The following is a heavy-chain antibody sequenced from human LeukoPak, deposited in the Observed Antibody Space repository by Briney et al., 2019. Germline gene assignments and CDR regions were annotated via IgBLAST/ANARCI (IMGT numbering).Heavy chain of an antibody. V-gene: IGHV3-15*01. Sequence: GGSLRLSCLTSGFTFVNASMSWVRQAPGKGLEWVGLMKSKPEGGTTFYAAPVKDRFSISRDDSRNTLYLQMDSLTIGDTGVYYCTTGNPWGQGTLVTVSS. CDR1: GFTFVNAS. J-gene: IGHJ5*02. CDR2: MKSKPEGGTT. CDR3: TTGNP.